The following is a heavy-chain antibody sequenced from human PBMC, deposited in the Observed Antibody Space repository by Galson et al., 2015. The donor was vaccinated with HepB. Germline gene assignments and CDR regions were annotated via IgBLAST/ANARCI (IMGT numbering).Heavy chain of an antibody. CDR1: GYTFTSYA. J-gene: IGHJ6*02. D-gene: IGHD5-18*01. CDR2: INAGNGNT. CDR3: ASRSLIQLVDRHYYGMDV. V-gene: IGHV1-3*01. Sequence: SVKVSCKASGYTFTSYAMHWVRQAPGQGLEWMGWINAGNGNTKYSQKFQGRVTITRDTSASTAYMELSSLRSEDTAVYYCASRSLIQLVDRHYYGMDVWGQGTTVTVSS.